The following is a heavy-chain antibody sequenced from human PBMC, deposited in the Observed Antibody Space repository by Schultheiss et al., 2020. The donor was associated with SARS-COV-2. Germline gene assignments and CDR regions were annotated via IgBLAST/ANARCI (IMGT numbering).Heavy chain of an antibody. CDR3: ARVVQQLPYYYYGMDV. CDR1: GGSISSYY. V-gene: IGHV4-59*01. Sequence: SQTLSLTCTVSGGSISSYYWSWIRQPPGKGLQWIGEINHSGSTNYNPSLKSRVTISVDTSKNQFSLKLSSVTAADTAVYYCARVVQQLPYYYYGMDVWGQGTTVTVSS. J-gene: IGHJ6*02. D-gene: IGHD1-1*01. CDR2: INHSGST.